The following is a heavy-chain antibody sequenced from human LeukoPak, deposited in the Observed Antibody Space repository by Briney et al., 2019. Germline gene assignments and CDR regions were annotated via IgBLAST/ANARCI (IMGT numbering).Heavy chain of an antibody. CDR1: GFSFSSYE. CDR3: ARDVSGSKRGFDL. Sequence: GGPLRLSCVASGFSFSSYEMNWVRQAPGKGLEWVSYISSGGSARNYADSLKGRCTISRDNAKNSLYLQMNSVRVEDTAVCYCARDVSGSKRGFDLWGQGTLVTVSS. J-gene: IGHJ4*02. CDR2: ISSGGSAR. D-gene: IGHD3-3*01. V-gene: IGHV3-48*03.